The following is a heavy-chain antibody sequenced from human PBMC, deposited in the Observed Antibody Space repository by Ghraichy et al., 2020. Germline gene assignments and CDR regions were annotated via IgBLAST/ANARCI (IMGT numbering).Heavy chain of an antibody. CDR2: IKQDGAEK. J-gene: IGHJ4*02. V-gene: IGHV3-7*03. Sequence: GSLRLSCAASGFSFVDSWMTWVRQAPGKGLEWVANIKQDGAEKHYLGSVEGRFTISRDNAKNSLYLEMNSLRTDDTAVYYCARRRYSSYYWRQGTVVTVTS. CDR1: GFSFVDSW. D-gene: IGHD4-11*01. CDR3: ARRRYSSYY.